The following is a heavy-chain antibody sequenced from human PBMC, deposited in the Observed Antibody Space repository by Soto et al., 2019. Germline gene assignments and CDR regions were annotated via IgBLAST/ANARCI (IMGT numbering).Heavy chain of an antibody. J-gene: IGHJ3*02. Sequence: QVQIQQWGAGLLKTSETLSLTCAVYGGSFSGYYWSWIRQPPGKGLEWIGEINHSGSTNYNPSLKSRVTISLDTSKNQFSLKLSSVTAADTAVYYCAREAAYDAFDSWGQGTMVTVSS. CDR2: INHSGST. CDR1: GGSFSGYY. D-gene: IGHD6-25*01. V-gene: IGHV4-34*01. CDR3: AREAAYDAFDS.